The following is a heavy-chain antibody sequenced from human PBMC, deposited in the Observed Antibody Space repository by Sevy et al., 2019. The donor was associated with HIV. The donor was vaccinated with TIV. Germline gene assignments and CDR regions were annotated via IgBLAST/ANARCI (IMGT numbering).Heavy chain of an antibody. CDR3: ARLHDSSGYYGYYYYGMDV. Sequence: SETLSLTCTVSGGSISSYCWSWIRQPPGKGLEWIGYIYYSGSTNYNPSLKSRVTISVDTSKNQFSLKLSSVTAADTAVYYCARLHDSSGYYGYYYYGMDVWGQGTTVTVSS. CDR1: GGSISSYC. V-gene: IGHV4-59*12. J-gene: IGHJ6*02. CDR2: IYYSGST. D-gene: IGHD3-22*01.